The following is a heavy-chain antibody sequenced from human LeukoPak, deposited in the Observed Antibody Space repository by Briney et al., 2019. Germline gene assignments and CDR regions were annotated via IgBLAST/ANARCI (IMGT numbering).Heavy chain of an antibody. Sequence: PSETLSLTCTVSGGSISSGGYYWSWIRQHPGKGLEWIGYIYYSGSTYHNPSLKSRVTISVDTSKNQFSLKLSSVTAADTAVYYCARGAQYCSSTSCRLTYFDYWGQGTLVTVSS. CDR3: ARGAQYCSSTSCRLTYFDY. CDR1: GGSISSGGYY. V-gene: IGHV4-31*03. CDR2: IYYSGST. J-gene: IGHJ4*02. D-gene: IGHD2-2*01.